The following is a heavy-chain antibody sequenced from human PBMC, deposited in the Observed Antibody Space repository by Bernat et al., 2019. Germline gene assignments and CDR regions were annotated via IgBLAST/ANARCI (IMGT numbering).Heavy chain of an antibody. V-gene: IGHV3-23*04. J-gene: IGHJ4*02. CDR2: ISGSGNT. Sequence: EVQLVESGGGLVQPGGSLRLSCAASGFTFGSYGMSWVRQPPGKGLEWVSFISGSGNTYYSDSVKGRFTISRDNSKNTLFLQMNSLRAEDTAVYYCAKDREVPLFDCWGQGTLVTVSS. CDR3: AKDREVPLFDC. D-gene: IGHD2-2*01. CDR1: GFTFGSYG.